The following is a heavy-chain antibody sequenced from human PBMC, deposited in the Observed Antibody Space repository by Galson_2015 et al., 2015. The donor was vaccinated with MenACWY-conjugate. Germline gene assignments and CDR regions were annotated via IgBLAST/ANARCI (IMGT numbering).Heavy chain of an antibody. J-gene: IGHJ3*02. Sequence: SVKVSCKASGYTFANYGIGWLRQAPGQGLEWMGWTSGYNGNTNYTQELQGRVTMTTDTSTTTAYMELRSLRSDDTAMYYCARLIRGVVAASWGFDAFDIWGQGTMVTVSS. CDR1: GYTFANYG. V-gene: IGHV1-18*04. CDR3: ARLIRGVVAASWGFDAFDI. D-gene: IGHD2-15*01. CDR2: TSGYNGNT.